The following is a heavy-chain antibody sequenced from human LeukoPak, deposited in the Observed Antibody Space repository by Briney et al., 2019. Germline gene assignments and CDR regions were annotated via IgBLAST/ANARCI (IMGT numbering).Heavy chain of an antibody. CDR1: GFTFSSYA. CDR2: ISGSGGST. D-gene: IGHD6-19*01. Sequence: SGGSLRLSCAASGFTFSSYAMSWVRQAPGKGLGWVPAISGSGGSTYYADSVKGRFTISRDNSKNTLYLQMNSLRAEDTAVYYCAKDSSGAYNWFDPWGQGTLVTVSS. J-gene: IGHJ5*02. CDR3: AKDSSGAYNWFDP. V-gene: IGHV3-23*01.